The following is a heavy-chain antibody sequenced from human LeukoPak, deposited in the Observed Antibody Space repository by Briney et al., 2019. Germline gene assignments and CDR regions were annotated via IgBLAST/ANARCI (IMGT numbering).Heavy chain of an antibody. CDR3: ARVPLTGVSSVVDAFDI. CDR2: INHSGST. Sequence: SETLSLTCAVYGGSFSGYYCSWIRQPPGKGLEWIGEINHSGSTNYNPSLKSRVTISVDTSKNQFSLKLSSVTAADTAVYYCARVPLTGVSSVVDAFDIWGQGTMVTVSS. V-gene: IGHV4-34*01. D-gene: IGHD2-21*01. CDR1: GGSFSGYY. J-gene: IGHJ3*02.